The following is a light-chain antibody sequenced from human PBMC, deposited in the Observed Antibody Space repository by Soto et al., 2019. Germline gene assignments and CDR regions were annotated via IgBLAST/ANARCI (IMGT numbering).Light chain of an antibody. J-gene: IGKJ1*01. CDR3: QQYGGSPPT. V-gene: IGKV3-20*01. CDR2: GAS. Sequence: EIVLTQSPGTLSLSPGERATLSCRASQSVSSNYLAWYQRKPGQAPRLRIYGASSRDTDIPNKFSGSGSGTDFTLTITRLEPEDFAGYFCQQYGGSPPTFGQGTKVEIK. CDR1: QSVSSNY.